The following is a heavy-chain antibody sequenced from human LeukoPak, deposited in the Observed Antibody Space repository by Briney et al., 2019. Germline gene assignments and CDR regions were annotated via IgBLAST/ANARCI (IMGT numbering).Heavy chain of an antibody. V-gene: IGHV4-34*01. CDR3: ARTIIAAAGKRVMYFDY. CDR2: INHSGST. Sequence: PSDTLSLTCAVYGGSFNGSYWTWVRQPPGKGLEWIGEINHSGSTNYNPSLKSRVTISVDTSKNQFSLRLTSVTAADTAVYYCARTIIAAAGKRVMYFDYWGQGTLVTVSS. D-gene: IGHD6-13*01. CDR1: GGSFNGSY. J-gene: IGHJ4*02.